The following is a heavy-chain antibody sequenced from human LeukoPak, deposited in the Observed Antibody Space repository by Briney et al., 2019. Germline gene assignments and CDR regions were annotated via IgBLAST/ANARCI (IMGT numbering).Heavy chain of an antibody. V-gene: IGHV3-48*01. D-gene: IGHD6-13*01. CDR3: ARDDRWAIDQ. CDR1: GFTFTSYS. J-gene: IGHJ4*02. Sequence: GGSLRLSCAASGFTFTSYSMNWVRQAPGKGLEWVSYICGSTIYYADSVKGRFTISRDNAKNSLYLQMNSLRAEDTAVYYCARDDRWAIDQWGQGTLVTVSS. CDR2: ICGSTI.